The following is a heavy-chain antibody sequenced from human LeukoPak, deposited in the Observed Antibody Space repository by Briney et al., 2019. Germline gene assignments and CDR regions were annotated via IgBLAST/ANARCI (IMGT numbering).Heavy chain of an antibody. V-gene: IGHV4-34*01. CDR3: ARGRYYFDY. CDR1: GGSFSGYY. Sequence: SETLSLTCAVYGGSFSGYYWSWIRQPPGKGLEWIGEVNHSGSTNYNPSLKSRVTISVDTSKNQFSLKLSSVTAADTAVYYCARGRYYFDYWGQGTLVTVSS. J-gene: IGHJ4*02. CDR2: VNHSGST.